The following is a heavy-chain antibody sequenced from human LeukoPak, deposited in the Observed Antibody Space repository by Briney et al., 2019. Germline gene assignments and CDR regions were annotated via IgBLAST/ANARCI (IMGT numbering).Heavy chain of an antibody. V-gene: IGHV1-2*02. J-gene: IGHJ3*01. CDR1: GYTFTGYY. CDR3: ARDRRLATGGITIDAFDV. Sequence: ASVKVSCKASGYTFTGYYMHWVRQAPGQGLEWMGWINPNSGGTNYAQKFQGRVTMTRDTSISTAYMELSRLRSDDTAVYYCARDRRLATGGITIDAFDVWGQGTMVTVSS. D-gene: IGHD3-9*01. CDR2: INPNSGGT.